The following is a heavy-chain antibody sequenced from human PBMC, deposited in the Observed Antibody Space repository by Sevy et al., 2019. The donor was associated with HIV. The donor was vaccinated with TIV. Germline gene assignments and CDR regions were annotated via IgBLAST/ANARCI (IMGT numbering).Heavy chain of an antibody. J-gene: IGHJ6*02. CDR2: IRDRPNSYTT. D-gene: IGHD2-2*01. CDR3: ARLCTGFIYYYYYGMDV. Sequence: GGSLRLSCAGSGFTFSDHYMDWVRQAPGKGLEWVGRIRDRPNSYTTEFAASLEGRFLISRDDSRNSLYLQMNSLRAEDTAVYYCARLCTGFIYYYYYGMDVWGQGTTVTVSS. CDR1: GFTFSDHY. V-gene: IGHV3-72*01.